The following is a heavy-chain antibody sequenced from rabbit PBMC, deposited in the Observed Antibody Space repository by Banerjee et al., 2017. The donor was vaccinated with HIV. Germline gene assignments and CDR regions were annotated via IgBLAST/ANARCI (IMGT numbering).Heavy chain of an antibody. J-gene: IGHJ3*01. Sequence: QEQLEESGGDLVKPEGSLTLTCTASGFSFSSNDWICWVRQAPGKGLEWIACIYAGSIGTTYYASWAKGRFTISKTSSTTVTLQMTSLTAADTATYFCARDLAGVIGWNFGLWGQGTLVTVS. D-gene: IGHD4-1*01. CDR3: ARDLAGVIGWNFGL. V-gene: IGHV1S45*01. CDR2: IYAGSIGTT. CDR1: GFSFSSNDW.